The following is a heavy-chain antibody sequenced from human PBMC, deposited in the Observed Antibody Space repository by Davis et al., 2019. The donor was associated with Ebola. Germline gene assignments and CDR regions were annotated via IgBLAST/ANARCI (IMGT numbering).Heavy chain of an antibody. CDR3: ARVAYYYDSSGYHTGAFDI. V-gene: IGHV4-59*01. CDR1: GGSFSSYY. CDR2: IYYSGST. D-gene: IGHD3-22*01. J-gene: IGHJ3*02. Sequence: GSLRLSCAVYGGSFSSYYWSWIRQPPGKGLEWIGYIYYSGSTNYNPSLKSRVTISVDTSKNQFSLKLSSVTAADTAVYYCARVAYYYDSSGYHTGAFDIWGQGTMVTVSS.